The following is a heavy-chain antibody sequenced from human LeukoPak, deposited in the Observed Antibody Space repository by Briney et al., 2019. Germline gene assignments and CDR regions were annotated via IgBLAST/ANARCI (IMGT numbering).Heavy chain of an antibody. CDR1: GFTFSSYG. J-gene: IGHJ4*02. CDR2: IWYDGSNK. V-gene: IGHV3-33*06. CDR3: AKGDNWNALYYFDF. Sequence: GRSLRLSCAASGFTFSSYGMHWVRQAPGKGLEWVAVIWYDGSNKYYADSVKGRFTISRDNSKNTLYLQMNSLRAGDTAAYYCAKGDNWNALYYFDFWGQGTLVTVSS. D-gene: IGHD1-1*01.